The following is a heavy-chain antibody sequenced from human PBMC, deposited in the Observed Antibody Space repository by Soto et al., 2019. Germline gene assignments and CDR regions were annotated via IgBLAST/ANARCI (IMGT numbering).Heavy chain of an antibody. CDR2: IDSGGNTV. CDR1: GFAFSYST. V-gene: IGHV3-48*02. CDR3: AGPSFDY. Sequence: PGGSLRLSCAASGFAFSYSTMNWVRQAPGKSLEWVSYIDSGGNTVNYADSVKGRFTISRDNAQKSLYLQMNSLRDEDTAIYYCAGPSFDYWGQGTLVTVSS. J-gene: IGHJ4*02.